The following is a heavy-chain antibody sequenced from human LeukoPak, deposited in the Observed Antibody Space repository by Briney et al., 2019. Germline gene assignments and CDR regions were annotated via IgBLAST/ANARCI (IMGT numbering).Heavy chain of an antibody. CDR2: IYYSGNT. D-gene: IGHD3-10*01. V-gene: IGHV4-31*02. Sequence: PSETLSLTCTVSGVSISSGGYYWSWIRQHPGKGLEWIGYIYYSGNTYYNPSLKSRVTISVDTSKNQFSLKLNSVTAADTAVYYCARDGGAAYVGSGGTWGQGTLVTVSS. CDR3: ARDGGAAYVGSGGT. J-gene: IGHJ4*02. CDR1: GVSISSGGYY.